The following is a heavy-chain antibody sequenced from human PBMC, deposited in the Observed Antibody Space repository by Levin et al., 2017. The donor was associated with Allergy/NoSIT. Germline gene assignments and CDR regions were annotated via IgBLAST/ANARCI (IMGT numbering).Heavy chain of an antibody. V-gene: IGHV3-15*01. CDR3: TLYYYDSSGSLTHDAFDI. D-gene: IGHD3-22*01. CDR2: IRSKTHGGTT. J-gene: IGHJ3*02. Sequence: SGGSLRLSCAASGLTLSNVWMSWVRQAPGKGLEWVGRIRSKTHGGTTDYAAPAKGRFTISRDDSKNTLYLQMNSLTTEDTAVYYCTLYYYDSSGSLTHDAFDIWGQGTMVTVSS. CDR1: GLTLSNVW.